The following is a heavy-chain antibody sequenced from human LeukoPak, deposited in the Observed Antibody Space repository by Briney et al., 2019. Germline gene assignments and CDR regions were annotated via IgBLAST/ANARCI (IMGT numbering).Heavy chain of an antibody. Sequence: GGSLRLSCAASGFTFSSYWMHCARHAPGKGLVCVSRIDSNGRTINYADSVKGRFTISRDNANSMLYLQMNSLRAEDSAVYYCAKDFVGPDDYWGQGTLVTVSS. CDR1: GFTFSSYW. D-gene: IGHD1-26*01. CDR2: IDSNGRTI. CDR3: AKDFVGPDDY. J-gene: IGHJ4*02. V-gene: IGHV3-74*01.